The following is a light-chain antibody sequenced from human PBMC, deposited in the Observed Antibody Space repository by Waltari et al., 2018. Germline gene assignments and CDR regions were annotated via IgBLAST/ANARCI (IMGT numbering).Light chain of an antibody. J-gene: IGLJ3*02. CDR2: EVI. V-gene: IGLV2-23*02. CDR1: TGDGGNSNF. Sequence: QSALTQPASVSGAPGKSITISCPGTTGDGGNSNFVHWYQHHPGKVPKLIIYEVIKRPSGISDRFTGSKSGNTASLSISGLQAEDEADYYCCSYVQKDIWLFGGGTKVTVL. CDR3: CSYVQKDIWL.